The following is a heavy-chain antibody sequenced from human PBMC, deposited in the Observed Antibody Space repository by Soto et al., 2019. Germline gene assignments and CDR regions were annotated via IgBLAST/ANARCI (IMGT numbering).Heavy chain of an antibody. CDR3: ARRAVAESYFDY. Sequence: QLQLQESGPGLVKPSETLSLTCTVSGGSISSSNYYWGWIRQPPGKGLEWIGRIYYSGSTYYNPSLKSRVTISVDTSKNQFSLKLSSVTASDTAVYYCARRAVAESYFDYWGQGTLVTVSS. V-gene: IGHV4-39*01. D-gene: IGHD6-19*01. J-gene: IGHJ4*02. CDR1: GGSISSSNYY. CDR2: IYYSGST.